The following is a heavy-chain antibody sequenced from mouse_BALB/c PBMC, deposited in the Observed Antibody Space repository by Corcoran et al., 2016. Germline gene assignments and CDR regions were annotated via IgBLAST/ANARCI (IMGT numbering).Heavy chain of an antibody. Sequence: EVQLQQSGPELVKPGASVKMSCKASGYTFTSYVMHWVKQKPGQGLEWIGYINPYNDGTKYNEKFKGKATMTSDKSSSTAYMELSSLTSEDSAVYYFARDYYGSISYAMDYWGLGTSLTLSS. V-gene: IGHV1S136*01. CDR3: ARDYYGSISYAMDY. J-gene: IGHJ4*01. CDR2: INPYNDGT. CDR1: GYTFTSYV. D-gene: IGHD1-1*01.